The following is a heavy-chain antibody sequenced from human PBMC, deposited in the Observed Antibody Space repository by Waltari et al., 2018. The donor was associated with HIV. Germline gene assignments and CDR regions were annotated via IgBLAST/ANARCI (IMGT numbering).Heavy chain of an antibody. CDR2: IWYDGTNK. V-gene: IGHV3-33*01. CDR1: GFTFSSYG. J-gene: IGHJ6*02. CDR3: ARDEGAGSPSYYYYYGRDV. Sequence: QVQLMVSGRSVVQPGRSLRLSCASSGFTFSSYGMHWVRQAPGKPLVWVAVIWYDGTNKYYADAVEGRFTISRDNSKITMYLQMNRLRAEHTAMYYCARDEGAGSPSYYYYYGRDVWGQGTTVTV. D-gene: IGHD3-10*01.